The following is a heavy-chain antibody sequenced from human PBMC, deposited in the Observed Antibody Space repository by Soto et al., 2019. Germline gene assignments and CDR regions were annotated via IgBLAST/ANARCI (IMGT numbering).Heavy chain of an antibody. J-gene: IGHJ3*01. D-gene: IGHD3-10*01. V-gene: IGHV6-1*01. CDR3: ARGNALDV. CDR2: TYFRSKWFH. Sequence: SQTLSLTCAISGDSVSSDITSWNWIRQSPSRGLEWLGRTYFRSKWFHDYAASVKSRITINPDTSKNQFSLELNSMTPEDTAVYYCARGNALDVWGQGTVVTVSS. CDR1: GDSVSSDITS.